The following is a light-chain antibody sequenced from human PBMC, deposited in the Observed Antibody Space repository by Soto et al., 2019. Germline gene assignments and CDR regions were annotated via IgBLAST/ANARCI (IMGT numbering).Light chain of an antibody. V-gene: IGLV2-14*01. J-gene: IGLJ1*01. CDR2: EVS. CDR1: SSDVGGYNY. Sequence: QSVLTQPASVSGSPGQSITISCTGTSSDVGGYNYVSWYQQHPGKAPKLMIYEVSNRPSGVSNSFSGSKSGNTASLTISGLQAEDEADYYCSSYTSSSTYVLGHGTKVTVL. CDR3: SSYTSSSTYV.